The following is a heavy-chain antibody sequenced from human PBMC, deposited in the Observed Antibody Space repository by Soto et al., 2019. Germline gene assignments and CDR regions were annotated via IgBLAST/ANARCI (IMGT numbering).Heavy chain of an antibody. J-gene: IGHJ4*02. CDR3: ARGRWTQTTADYYLDY. V-gene: IGHV1-3*01. D-gene: IGHD1-1*01. CDR1: GYTFTDYA. Sequence: ASVKISCTASGYTFTDYAMHRVRQAPGQRLEWMGWINAGNGKTKYSQNFQGRVTITRDTSASTTYMELSSLRSEDTAIYYCARGRWTQTTADYYLDYWGQGTLVTVSS. CDR2: INAGNGKT.